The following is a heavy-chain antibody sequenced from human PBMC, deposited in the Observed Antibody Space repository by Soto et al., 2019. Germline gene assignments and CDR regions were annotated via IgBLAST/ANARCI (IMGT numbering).Heavy chain of an antibody. D-gene: IGHD3-9*01. CDR2: TSAYNGNT. V-gene: IGHV1-18*01. J-gene: IGHJ4*02. CDR3: ARSAYYDILTGYYNVMGY. CDR1: GYTFTSYG. Sequence: QVQLVQSGAEVKKPGASVKVSCKASGYTFTSYGISWVRQAPGQGLEWMGWTSAYNGNTNYAQKLQGRVTMTTDTSTSTVYMELRSLRSDDTAVYYCARSAYYDILTGYYNVMGYWGQGTLVTVSS.